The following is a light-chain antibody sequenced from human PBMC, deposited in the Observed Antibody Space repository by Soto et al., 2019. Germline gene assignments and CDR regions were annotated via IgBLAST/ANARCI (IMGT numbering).Light chain of an antibody. CDR2: GAS. V-gene: IGKV3-20*01. CDR1: QTSSSNY. CDR3: QQYGSSPWT. J-gene: IGKJ1*01. Sequence: ETVLTQSPGTLSLSPGERATLSCRASQTSSSNYLAWYRQTPGQAPRLLIYGASNRATGIADRFSGRGSGTDFTLIISRLEPEDFALYYCQQYGSSPWTFGQGTKVEIK.